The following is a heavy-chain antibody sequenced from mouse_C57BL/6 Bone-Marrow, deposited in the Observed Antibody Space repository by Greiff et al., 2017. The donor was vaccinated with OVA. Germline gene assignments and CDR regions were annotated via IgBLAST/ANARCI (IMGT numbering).Heavy chain of an antibody. J-gene: IGHJ4*01. Sequence: VKLMESGPELVKPGASVKISCKASGYAFSSSWMNWVKQRPGKGLEWIGRIYPGDGDTNYNGKFKGKATLTADKSSSTAYMQLSSLTSEDSAVYFCARDTTRYAMDYWGQGTSVTVSS. D-gene: IGHD1-1*01. CDR2: IYPGDGDT. CDR3: ARDTTRYAMDY. V-gene: IGHV1-82*01. CDR1: GYAFSSSW.